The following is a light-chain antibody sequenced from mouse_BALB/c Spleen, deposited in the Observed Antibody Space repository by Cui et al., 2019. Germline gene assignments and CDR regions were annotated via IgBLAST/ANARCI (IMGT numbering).Light chain of an antibody. CDR1: ESVECYGNSF. CDR3: QQNNEDPLT. J-gene: IGKJ5*01. Sequence: KIVLTQSPASLAGSLGQRATISCRASESVECYGNSFIHWYQQKPVQPPKLLIDLASNLESGVPATFSGSGSRTDFTLTIDPVEADDAATYYCQQNNEDPLTFGAGTKLELK. CDR2: LAS. V-gene: IGKV3-10*01.